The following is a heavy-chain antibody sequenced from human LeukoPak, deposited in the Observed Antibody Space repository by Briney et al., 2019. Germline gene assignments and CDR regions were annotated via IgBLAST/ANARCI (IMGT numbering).Heavy chain of an antibody. Sequence: GTSVTVSCKASGYTFTSYDINWVRNANGQGLEWMGWRNPNSGNTGYAQKFQGRVTMTRNTPISTAYMELSSLRSEDTAVYYCAKAVRRDSGGWRLDYWGQGTLVTVSS. V-gene: IGHV1-8*01. CDR3: AKAVRRDSGGWRLDY. D-gene: IGHD2-15*01. CDR2: RNPNSGNT. J-gene: IGHJ4*02. CDR1: GYTFTSYD.